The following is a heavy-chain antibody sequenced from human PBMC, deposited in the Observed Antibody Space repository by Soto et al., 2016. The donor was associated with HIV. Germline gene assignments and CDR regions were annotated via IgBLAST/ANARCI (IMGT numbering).Heavy chain of an antibody. D-gene: IGHD3-22*01. V-gene: IGHV3-23*01. CDR3: AKGGASSGYGLPFDL. CDR2: VSGSGSST. J-gene: IGHJ4*02. CDR1: GFTSSSFA. Sequence: EVQMLESGEAWCSLGGPVRLSCAVSGFTSSSFAMNWVRQAPGKGLEWVSSVSGSGSSTYHADSVEGRFTISRDNSKKTLYLQMVDLRAEDTAIYYCAKGGASSGYGLPFDLWGQGTLVTVSS.